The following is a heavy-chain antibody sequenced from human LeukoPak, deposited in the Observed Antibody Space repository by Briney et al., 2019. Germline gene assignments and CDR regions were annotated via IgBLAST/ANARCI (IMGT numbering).Heavy chain of an antibody. J-gene: IGHJ5*02. D-gene: IGHD3-16*01. CDR1: GFTFSSYA. CDR2: ISSSGSTI. V-gene: IGHV3-48*04. CDR3: ATRRGIGWFDP. Sequence: GGSLRLSCAASGFTFSSYAMSWVRQAPGKGLEWVSYISSSGSTIYYADSVKGRFTISRDNAKNSLYLQMNSLRAEDTAVYYCATRRGIGWFDPWGQGTLVTVSS.